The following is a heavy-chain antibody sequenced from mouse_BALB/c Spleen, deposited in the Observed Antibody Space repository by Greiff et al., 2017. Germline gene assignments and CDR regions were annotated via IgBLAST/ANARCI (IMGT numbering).Heavy chain of an antibody. J-gene: IGHJ4*01. Sequence: VKLMESGAELAKPGASVKMSCKASGYTFTSYWMHWVKQRPGQGLEWIGYINPSTGYTEYNQKFKDKATLTADKSSSTAYMQLSSLTSEDSAVYYCARTGPKGDAMDYWGQGTSVTVSS. CDR2: INPSTGYT. D-gene: IGHD4-1*01. CDR1: GYTFTSYW. CDR3: ARTGPKGDAMDY. V-gene: IGHV1-7*01.